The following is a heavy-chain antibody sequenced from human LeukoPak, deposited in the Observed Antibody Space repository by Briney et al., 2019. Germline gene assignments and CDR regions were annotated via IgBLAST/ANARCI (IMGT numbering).Heavy chain of an antibody. D-gene: IGHD7-27*01. CDR1: GFTISGYW. CDR3: ARDIHWAFDY. Sequence: GGSLRLSCAASGFTISGYWMHWVRQAPGKGLVWVSRISGDGSITAYADSVKGRFTISRDSARRSLFLQMNSLRDEDTAVYYCARDIHWAFDYWGQGTLVTVSS. V-gene: IGHV3-74*01. J-gene: IGHJ4*02. CDR2: ISGDGSIT.